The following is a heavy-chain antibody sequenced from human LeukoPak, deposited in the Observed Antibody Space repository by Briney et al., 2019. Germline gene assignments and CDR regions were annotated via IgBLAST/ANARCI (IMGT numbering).Heavy chain of an antibody. Sequence: SETLSLTCTVSGGSISSSSYYWGWIRQPPGKGLEWIGTIYYSGNTYYTPSLKSRVTISIDASKNQFSLKLSSVTAADTAVYYCASLYGSGSYYPSDYWGQGTLVTVSS. V-gene: IGHV4-39*07. D-gene: IGHD3-10*01. CDR1: GGSISSSSYY. CDR2: IYYSGNT. J-gene: IGHJ4*02. CDR3: ASLYGSGSYYPSDY.